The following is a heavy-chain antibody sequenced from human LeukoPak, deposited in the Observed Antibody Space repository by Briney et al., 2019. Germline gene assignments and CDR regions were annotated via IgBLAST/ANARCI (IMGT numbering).Heavy chain of an antibody. CDR2: IRNDGTTK. Sequence: GGSLTLSCATSGFTFSSYDMHWVRQAPGKGLEWVAYIRNDGTTKDYADSVKGRFTISRDNPKNTLYLQLNSPRGEDTAVYYCATTVFPTTCYFDYWGPGDMLTVSS. D-gene: IGHD3-9*01. V-gene: IGHV3-30*02. J-gene: IGHJ4*01. CDR3: ATTVFPTTCYFDY. CDR1: GFTFSSYD.